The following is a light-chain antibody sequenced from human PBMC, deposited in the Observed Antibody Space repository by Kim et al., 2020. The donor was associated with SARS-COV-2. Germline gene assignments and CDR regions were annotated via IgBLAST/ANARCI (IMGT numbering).Light chain of an antibody. CDR2: GAS. V-gene: IGKV1-17*03. CDR1: QGISNY. CDR3: LQHNSYPLT. Sequence: ASVGDRVTITCRASQGISNYVAWFQQKPGKVPKRLIYGASVLQSGVPSRFSGSGFGTEFTLTISSLQPEDFATYFCLQHNSYPLTFGGGTKVDIK. J-gene: IGKJ4*01.